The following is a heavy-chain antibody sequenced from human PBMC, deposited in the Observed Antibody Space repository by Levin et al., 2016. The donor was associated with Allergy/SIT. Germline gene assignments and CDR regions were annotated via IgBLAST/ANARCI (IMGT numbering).Heavy chain of an antibody. J-gene: IGHJ5*02. V-gene: IGHV3-49*03. D-gene: IGHD3-3*01. CDR3: TRDLITIFGVAADP. CDR2: IRSKAYGGTT. Sequence: GESLKISCAASGFTFSSSVMSWFRQAPGRGLEWVGFIRSKAYGGTTEYAASVKGRFTISRDDSKSIAYLQMNSLKTEDTAVYYCTRDLITIFGVAADPWGQGTLVTVSS. CDR1: GFTFSSSV.